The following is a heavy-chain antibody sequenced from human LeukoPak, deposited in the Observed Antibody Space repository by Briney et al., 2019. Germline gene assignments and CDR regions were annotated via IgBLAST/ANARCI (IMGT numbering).Heavy chain of an antibody. CDR2: ISGAGSAT. CDR3: AKEGYTGYDAFDY. CDR1: GFTFSRYA. J-gene: IGHJ4*02. D-gene: IGHD5-12*01. V-gene: IGHV3-23*01. Sequence: GGSLRLSCAASGFTFSRYAMNWVRQTPGRGLEWLSAISGAGSATYYADSVRGRFTVSRDNSKDTLFLQMNSLRAEDTALYYCAKEGYTGYDAFDYWGQGALVTVSP.